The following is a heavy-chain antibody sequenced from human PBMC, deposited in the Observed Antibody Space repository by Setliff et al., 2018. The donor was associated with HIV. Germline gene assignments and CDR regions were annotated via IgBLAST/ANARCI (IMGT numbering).Heavy chain of an antibody. CDR3: ARESDCSSAGCHAALEWLDWNYYYGMDV. J-gene: IGHJ6*02. V-gene: IGHV3-7*01. CDR1: GFTFSTAY. CDR2: ILPDGNEK. Sequence: PGGSLRLSCAASGFTFSTAYLTWVRQAPGKGLEWVANILPDGNEKHCVDSVKGRFTISRDNAKNSLYLQMNSLRADDTAVYYCARESDCSSAGCHAALEWLDWNYYYGMDVWGQGTTVTAP. D-gene: IGHD3-3*01.